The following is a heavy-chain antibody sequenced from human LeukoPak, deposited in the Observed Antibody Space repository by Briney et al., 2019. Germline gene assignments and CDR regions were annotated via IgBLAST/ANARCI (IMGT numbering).Heavy chain of an antibody. CDR1: GFTFSSYA. CDR2: ISGSGGST. J-gene: IGHJ4*02. CDR3: VRDRGSYRPIDY. Sequence: GGSLRLSCAASGFTFSSYAMSWVRQAPGKGLEWVPAISGSGGSTYYADSVKGRFTISRDNSKNTLYLQMNSLRVEDTAIYYCVRDRGSYRPIDYWGQGTLVTVSS. V-gene: IGHV3-23*01. D-gene: IGHD1-26*01.